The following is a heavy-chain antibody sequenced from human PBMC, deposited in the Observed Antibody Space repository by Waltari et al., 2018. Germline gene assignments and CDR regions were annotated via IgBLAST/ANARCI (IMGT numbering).Heavy chain of an antibody. J-gene: IGHJ4*02. CDR1: GYTAFSYP. CDR2: ITGNDNT. D-gene: IGHD3-10*01. CDR3: ASGRERSYGSANYYQLDY. Sequence: QVQLVQSGAEMKKPGASVTLSCKASGYTAFSYPTHWGRQAPGQRLEWMGWITGNDNTKYSQRFQGRVTITRDRSASTTYMDLSTLRSEDTAVYYCASGRERSYGSANYYQLDYWGQGTLVTVSS. V-gene: IGHV1-3*01.